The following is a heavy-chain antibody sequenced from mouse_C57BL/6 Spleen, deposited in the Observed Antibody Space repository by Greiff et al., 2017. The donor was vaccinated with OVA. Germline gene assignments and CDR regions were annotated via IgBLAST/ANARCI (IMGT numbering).Heavy chain of an antibody. D-gene: IGHD1-1*01. V-gene: IGHV5-6*02. J-gene: IGHJ2*01. CDR3: ARPLITTVVPFDY. CDR1: GFTFSSYG. CDR2: ISSGGSYT. Sequence: DVMLVESGGDLVKPGGSLKLSCAASGFTFSSYGMSWVRQTPDKRLEWVATISSGGSYTYYPDSVKGRFTISRDNAKNTLYLQMSSLKSEDTAMYYCARPLITTVVPFDYWGQGTTLTVSS.